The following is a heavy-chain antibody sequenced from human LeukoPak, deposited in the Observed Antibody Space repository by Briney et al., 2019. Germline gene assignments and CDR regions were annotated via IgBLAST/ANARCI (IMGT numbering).Heavy chain of an antibody. CDR3: ARNSWGRGDFDY. D-gene: IGHD6-13*01. V-gene: IGHV4-39*07. CDR2: IYYSGST. CDR1: GGSISSSSYY. J-gene: IGHJ4*02. Sequence: PSETLSLTCTVSGGSISSSSYYWGWIRQPPGKGLEWIGSIYYSGSTYYNPSLKSRVTISVDTSKNQFSLKLSSVTAADTAVYYCARNSWGRGDFDYWGQGTLVTVSS.